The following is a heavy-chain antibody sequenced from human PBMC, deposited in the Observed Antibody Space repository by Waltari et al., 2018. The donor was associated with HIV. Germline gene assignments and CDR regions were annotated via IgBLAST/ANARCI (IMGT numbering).Heavy chain of an antibody. CDR2: ISYSGIT. D-gene: IGHD5-12*01. Sequence: QVQLQESGTGLVKPPETLSLTCNVSGDSITGNYWNWIRQPPRKEPEWIGYISYSGITNYTPSLKSRVSMSLVSSKSQFSLKLRSVTALDTAVYYCARGRRWLQFHGHYYFDYWGQGILVTVSS. CDR1: GDSITGNY. J-gene: IGHJ4*02. V-gene: IGHV4-59*01. CDR3: ARGRRWLQFHGHYYFDY.